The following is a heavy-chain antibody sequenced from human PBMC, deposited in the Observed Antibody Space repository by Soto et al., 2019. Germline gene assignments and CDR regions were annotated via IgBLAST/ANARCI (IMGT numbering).Heavy chain of an antibody. V-gene: IGHV1-18*01. D-gene: IGHD3-22*01. J-gene: IGHJ4*02. Sequence: QVQLVQSGAEVKKPGASVKVSCKASGYTFTSYGISWVRQAPGQGLEWMGWITYNGDTNYPQKLQGRVTMTTDTAKSTAYMELRSLRSDDTAMYYCARAVITRYGVLDYWGQGTLLTVSS. CDR1: GYTFTSYG. CDR2: ITYNGDT. CDR3: ARAVITRYGVLDY.